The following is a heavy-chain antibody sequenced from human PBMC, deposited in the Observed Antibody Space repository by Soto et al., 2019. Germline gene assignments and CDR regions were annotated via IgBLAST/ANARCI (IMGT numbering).Heavy chain of an antibody. J-gene: IGHJ5*02. CDR1: GGSFSGYY. CDR2: INHSGST. Sequence: KQSQTLSLTCAVYGGSFSGYYWSWIRQPPGKGLEWIGEINHSGSTNYNPSLKSRVTISVDTSKNQFSLKLSSVTAADTAVYYCARTGEINNWFDPWGQGTLVTVSS. CDR3: ARTGEINNWFDP. D-gene: IGHD3-10*01. V-gene: IGHV4-34*01.